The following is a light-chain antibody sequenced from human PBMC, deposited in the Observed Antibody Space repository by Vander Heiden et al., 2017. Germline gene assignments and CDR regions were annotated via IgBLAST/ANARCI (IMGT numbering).Light chain of an antibody. CDR3: CSYAGSSTSLYV. CDR1: SSDFGSYNH. CDR2: EVS. J-gene: IGLJ1*01. V-gene: IGLV2-23*02. Sequence: QSALPQPASVSGSPGQSITISCTGTSSDFGSYNHVSWYQQHPGKAPKLMIYEVSKRPSGGSNRFSGSKSGNTASLTISGLQAEDEADYYCCSYAGSSTSLYVFGTGTKVTVL.